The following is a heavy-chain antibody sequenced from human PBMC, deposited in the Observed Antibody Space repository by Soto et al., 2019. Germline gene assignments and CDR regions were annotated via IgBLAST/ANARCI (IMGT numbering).Heavy chain of an antibody. CDR2: INAGNGNT. D-gene: IGHD6-13*01. J-gene: IGHJ4*02. CDR1: GYTFSSDA. V-gene: IGHV1-3*01. CDR3: ARDSHYSSSWSYFDY. Sequence: ASVKVSCQASGYTFSSDAMHWVRQAPGQRLEWMGWINAGNGNTKYSQKFQGRVTITRDTSASTAYMELSSLRSEDTAVYYCARDSHYSSSWSYFDYWGQGTLVTVSS.